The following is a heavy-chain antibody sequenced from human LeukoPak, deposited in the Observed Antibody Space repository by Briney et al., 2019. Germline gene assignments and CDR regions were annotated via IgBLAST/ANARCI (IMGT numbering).Heavy chain of an antibody. CDR2: ISSSSSYI. D-gene: IGHD5-18*01. V-gene: IGHV3-21*01. Sequence: GGSLRLSCAASGFTFSSYSMNWVRQAPRKGLEWVSSISSSSSYIYYADSVKGRFTISRDNAKNSLYLQMNSLRAEDTAVYYCARDGFEVGSYGYDVDYWGQGTLVTVSS. CDR1: GFTFSSYS. J-gene: IGHJ4*02. CDR3: ARDGFEVGSYGYDVDY.